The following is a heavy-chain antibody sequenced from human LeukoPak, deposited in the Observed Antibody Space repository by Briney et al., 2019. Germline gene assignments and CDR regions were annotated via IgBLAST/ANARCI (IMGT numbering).Heavy chain of an antibody. D-gene: IGHD2-21*01. CDR3: ASTINCGGVCYLDY. CDR2: IYYSGST. CDR1: GGSISSGDYY. V-gene: IGHV4-30-4*08. Sequence: TSQTLSLTCAVSGGSISSGDYYWSWIRQPPGKGLERIGYIYYSGSTYYNPSLKSRVPVSVDTSKNQFSLKLSSVTAADSAVYYCASTINCGGVCYLDYWGQGTLVTVSS. J-gene: IGHJ4*02.